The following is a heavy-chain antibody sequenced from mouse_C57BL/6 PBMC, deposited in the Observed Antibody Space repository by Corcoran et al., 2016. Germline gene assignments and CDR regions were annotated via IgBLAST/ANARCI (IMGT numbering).Heavy chain of an antibody. Sequence: EVQLQQSGPELVKPGASVKISCKASGYTFTDYYMNWVKQSHGKSLEWIGDINPNNGGTSYNQKFKGKATLTVDKSSSTAYMELRSLTSEDSAVYDCASSYYYGTDYWGQGTTLTVSS. CDR3: ASSYYYGTDY. V-gene: IGHV1-26*01. J-gene: IGHJ2*01. CDR1: GYTFTDYY. CDR2: INPNNGGT. D-gene: IGHD1-1*01.